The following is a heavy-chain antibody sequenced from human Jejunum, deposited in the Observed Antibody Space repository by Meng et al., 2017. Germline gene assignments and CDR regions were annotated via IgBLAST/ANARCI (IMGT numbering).Heavy chain of an antibody. Sequence: GASLKISCAASGFTFSSCAMHWVRQAPGKGLEWVAIMSSDGNSNYYTDSVKGRVTISRDNSKNTLYLQMDSLRPEDTAVYYCARRLDNTWLIDYWGHGTLVTVSS. V-gene: IGHV3-30*10. CDR1: GFTFSSCA. CDR3: ARRLDNTWLIDY. CDR2: MSSDGNSN. D-gene: IGHD3-9*01. J-gene: IGHJ4*01.